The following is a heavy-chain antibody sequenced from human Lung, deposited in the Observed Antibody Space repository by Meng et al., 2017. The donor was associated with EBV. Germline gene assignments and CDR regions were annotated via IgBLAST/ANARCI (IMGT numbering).Heavy chain of an antibody. CDR1: GGSIRNDQW. CDR2: IYHSGRT. Sequence: GPLQEAGPGRGEASGTLFRTWDVSGGSIRNDQWWSWVRQAPGKGLEWIGEIYHSGRTNYNPSVKSRVSMSVGKSQNHFSLRLSSVTAADTAVYYCTTLYGDSISWGQGTLVTVAS. J-gene: IGHJ4*02. CDR3: TTLYGDSIS. D-gene: IGHD4-17*01. V-gene: IGHV4-4*02.